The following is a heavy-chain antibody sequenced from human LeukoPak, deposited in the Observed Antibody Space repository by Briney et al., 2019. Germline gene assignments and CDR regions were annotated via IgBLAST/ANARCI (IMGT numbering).Heavy chain of an antibody. CDR1: GGSISSYY. CDR3: ARDQYSYGHYFDY. D-gene: IGHD5-18*01. Sequence: SETLSLTCTVSGGSISSYYWSWIRQPPGKGLEWIGYIYYSGSTNYNPSLKSRVTISVDTSKNRFSLKLSSVTAADTAVYYCARDQYSYGHYFDYWGQGTLVTVSS. CDR2: IYYSGST. J-gene: IGHJ4*02. V-gene: IGHV4-59*01.